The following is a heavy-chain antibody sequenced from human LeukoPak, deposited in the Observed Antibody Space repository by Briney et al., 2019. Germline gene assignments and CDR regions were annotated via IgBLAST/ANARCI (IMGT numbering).Heavy chain of an antibody. D-gene: IGHD3-10*01. J-gene: IGHJ4*02. CDR1: GGSISSYY. V-gene: IGHV4-59*08. CDR3: ARRRLSGYFDY. Sequence: SGTLSLTCTVSGGSISSYYWSWIRQPPWKRLEWIGYIYYSGSTNYNPSLKSRVTISVDTSKNQFSLKLSSVTAADTAVYYCARRRLSGYFDYWGQGTLVTVSS. CDR2: IYYSGST.